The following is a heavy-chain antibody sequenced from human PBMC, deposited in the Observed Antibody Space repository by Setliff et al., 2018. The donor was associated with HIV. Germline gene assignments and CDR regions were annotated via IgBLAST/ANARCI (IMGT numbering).Heavy chain of an antibody. J-gene: IGHJ3*02. Sequence: GGSLRLSCAASGFTFSSYSMNWVRQAPGKGLDWVSYTSSSGATIYYADSVKGRFTISRDNAKNTLYLQMNSLRAEDTALYYCAKVLDRGSGANQSGLDAFDIWGQGTMVTVS. CDR3: AKVLDRGSGANQSGLDAFDI. D-gene: IGHD3-3*01. CDR1: GFTFSSYS. V-gene: IGHV3-48*04. CDR2: TSSSGATI.